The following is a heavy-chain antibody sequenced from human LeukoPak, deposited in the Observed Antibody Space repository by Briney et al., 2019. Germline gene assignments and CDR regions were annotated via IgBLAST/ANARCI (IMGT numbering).Heavy chain of an antibody. V-gene: IGHV1-69*01. CDR1: GGTFSNFA. J-gene: IGHJ6*02. CDR2: IIPIYGTT. D-gene: IGHD1-26*01. Sequence: SVKVSCKASGGTFSNFAINWVRQAPGQGLEWMGGIIPIYGTTNCAQKFQGRVTITADESTGTAYMELSSLRSEDTAVYYCARVGSGSYHYFYGMDVWGQGTTVTVPS. CDR3: ARVGSGSYHYFYGMDV.